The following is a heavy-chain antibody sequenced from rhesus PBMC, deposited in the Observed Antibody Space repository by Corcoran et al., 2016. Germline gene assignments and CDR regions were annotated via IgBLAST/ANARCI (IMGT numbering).Heavy chain of an antibody. V-gene: IGHV1-69*01. J-gene: IGHJ2*01. CDR2: NTPSNGNT. CDR3: AGSSDGWYFDI. CDR1: GYTFTYRY. Sequence: ELQLVQSEAEVKKPGASVTISCTASGYTFTYRYLHWLRQTPGQGLEWMGRNTPSNGNTNYAQKCQDRATITRDRSMSTAYMELSSLRSEDTAVYYCAGSSDGWYFDIWGPGTPITISS. D-gene: IGHD4-29*01.